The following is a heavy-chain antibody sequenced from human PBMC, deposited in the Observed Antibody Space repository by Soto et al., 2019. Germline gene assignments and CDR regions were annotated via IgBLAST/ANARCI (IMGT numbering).Heavy chain of an antibody. CDR1: GYTFTGYY. D-gene: IGHD3-22*01. CDR3: ARSVNRTVTYYYDSSGHALDAFDI. CDR2: INPNSGGT. Sequence: ASVKVSCKASGYTFTGYYMHWVRQAPGQGLEWMGWINPNSGGTNYAQKFQGWVTMTRDTSISTAYIELSRLRSDDTAVYYCARSVNRTVTYYYDSSGHALDAFDIWGQGTMVTVSS. J-gene: IGHJ3*02. V-gene: IGHV1-2*04.